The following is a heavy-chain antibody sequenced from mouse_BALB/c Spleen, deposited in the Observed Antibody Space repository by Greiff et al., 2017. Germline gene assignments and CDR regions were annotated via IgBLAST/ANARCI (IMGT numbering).Heavy chain of an antibody. J-gene: IGHJ3*01. D-gene: IGHD1-1*01. CDR3: AYGSSSPFAY. Sequence: EVHLVESGAELVKPGASVKLSCTASGFNIKDTYMHWVKQRPEQGLEWIGRIDPANGNTKYDPKFQGKATITADTSSNTAYLQLSSLTSEDTAVYYCAYGSSSPFAYWGQGTLVTVSA. CDR1: GFNIKDTY. V-gene: IGHV14-3*02. CDR2: IDPANGNT.